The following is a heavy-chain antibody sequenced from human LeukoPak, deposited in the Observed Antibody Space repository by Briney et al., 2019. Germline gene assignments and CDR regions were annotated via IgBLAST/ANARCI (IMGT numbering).Heavy chain of an antibody. V-gene: IGHV3-53*01. J-gene: IGHJ3*02. CDR2: IYSGGST. CDR1: GFTFSSYA. CDR3: ARDSDAFDI. Sequence: QPGRSLRLSCAASGFTFSSYAMHWVRQAPGKGLEWVSVIYSGGSTYYADSVKGRFTISRDNSKNTLYLQMNSLRAEDTAVYYCARDSDAFDIWGQGTMVTVSS.